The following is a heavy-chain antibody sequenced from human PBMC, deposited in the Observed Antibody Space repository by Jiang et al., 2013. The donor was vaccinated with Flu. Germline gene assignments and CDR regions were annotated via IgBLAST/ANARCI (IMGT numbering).Heavy chain of an antibody. CDR2: TYYRSQWYN. CDR3: ARGRDGYNYYFDY. Sequence: QTLSLTCAISGDSVSSNSAAWNWIRQSPSRGLEWLGRTYYRSQWYNDYAESLTGRVSISPDTSKNQFSLQLNSVTPEDTAVYYCARGRDGYNYYFDYWGQGTLVTVSS. D-gene: IGHD5-24*01. J-gene: IGHJ4*02. CDR1: GDSVSSNSAA. V-gene: IGHV6-1*01.